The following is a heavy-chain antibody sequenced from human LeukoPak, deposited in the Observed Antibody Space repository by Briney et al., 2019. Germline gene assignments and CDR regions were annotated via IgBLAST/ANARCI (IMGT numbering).Heavy chain of an antibody. V-gene: IGHV4-39*07. D-gene: IGHD2-2*02. Sequence: SETLSPTCTVSGGSISSSSYYWGWIRQPPGKGLEWIGSIYYSGSTYYNPSLKSRVTISVDTSKNQFSLRLNSVTAADTAVYYCASYCSSTSCYRGVYWGQGILVTVSS. CDR2: IYYSGST. CDR1: GGSISSSSYY. CDR3: ASYCSSTSCYRGVY. J-gene: IGHJ4*02.